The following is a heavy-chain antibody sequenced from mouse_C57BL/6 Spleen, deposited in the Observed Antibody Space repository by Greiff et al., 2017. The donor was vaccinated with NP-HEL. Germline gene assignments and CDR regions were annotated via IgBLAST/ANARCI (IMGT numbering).Heavy chain of an antibody. J-gene: IGHJ2*01. CDR3: TRPTVVANYFDY. CDR1: GYTFTDYG. D-gene: IGHD1-1*01. Sequence: QVQLKESGAELVRPGASVTLSCKASGYTFTDYGMHWVKQTPVHGLEWIGAIDPETGGTAYNQKFKGKAILTADKSSSTAYMELRSLTSEDSAVYYGTRPTVVANYFDYWGQGTTLTVSS. CDR2: IDPETGGT. V-gene: IGHV1-15*01.